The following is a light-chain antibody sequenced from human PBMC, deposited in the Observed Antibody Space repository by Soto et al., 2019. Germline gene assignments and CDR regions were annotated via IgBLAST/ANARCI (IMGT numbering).Light chain of an antibody. CDR2: WAS. J-gene: IGKJ5*01. V-gene: IGKV4-1*01. CDR3: QQYYSSPSIT. Sequence: DIVMTQSPDSLAVSLGERATINCKSSQSVLHSSNNKNYLSWYQQTPGQPPKLLIYWASIRESGVPDRFSGSGSGTDFTLTITSLQAEDMAVYYCQQYYSSPSITFGQRTRLEIK. CDR1: QSVLHSSNNKNY.